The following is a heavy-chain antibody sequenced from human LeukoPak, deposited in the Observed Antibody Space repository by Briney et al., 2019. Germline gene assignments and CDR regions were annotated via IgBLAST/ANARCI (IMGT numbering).Heavy chain of an antibody. Sequence: PGGSLRLSCAASGFTFRTYAMNWVRQAPGKGLEWVSAISGRGGSTFYADSVKGRFTISRDNSKNTLFLQMNSLKAEDTAVYYCAKDRRGNAPRGAFDIWGQGTMVTVSS. V-gene: IGHV3-23*01. CDR1: GFTFRTYA. CDR3: AKDRRGNAPRGAFDI. CDR2: ISGRGGST. J-gene: IGHJ3*02. D-gene: IGHD1-1*01.